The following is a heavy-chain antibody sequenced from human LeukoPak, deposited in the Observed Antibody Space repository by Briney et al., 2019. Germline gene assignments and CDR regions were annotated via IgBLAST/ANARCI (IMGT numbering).Heavy chain of an antibody. D-gene: IGHD5-18*01. CDR1: GFTFSSYD. CDR2: MGTAGDT. CDR3: ARVGGYSYGRIFDY. J-gene: IGHJ4*02. V-gene: IGHV3-13*01. Sequence: SGGSLRLSCAASGFTFSSYDMHWVRQATGKGLEWVSAMGTAGDTYYPGSVKGRFTISRENAENSLYLQMNSLRAEDTAVYYCARVGGYSYGRIFDYWGQGTLVTVSS.